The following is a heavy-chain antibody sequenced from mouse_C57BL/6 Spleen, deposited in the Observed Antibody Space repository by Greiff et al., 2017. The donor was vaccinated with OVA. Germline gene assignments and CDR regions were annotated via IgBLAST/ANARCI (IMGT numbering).Heavy chain of an antibody. Sequence: EVQLQESGGGLVKPGGSLKLSCAASGFTFSDYGMHWVRQAPEKGLEWVAYISSGSSTIYYAYTVKGRFTISRDNAKNTLFLQMTSLRSEDTAMYYCARGNYGGYFDVWGTGTTVTVSS. CDR3: ARGNYGGYFDV. D-gene: IGHD2-4*01. CDR2: ISSGSSTI. J-gene: IGHJ1*03. V-gene: IGHV5-17*01. CDR1: GFTFSDYG.